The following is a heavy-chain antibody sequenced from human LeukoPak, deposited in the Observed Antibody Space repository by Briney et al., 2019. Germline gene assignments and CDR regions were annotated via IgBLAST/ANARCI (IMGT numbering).Heavy chain of an antibody. CDR1: GFTFSSYS. D-gene: IGHD5-12*01. Sequence: GGSLRLSCAASGFTFSSYSMNWVRQAPGKGLEWVSSISSSSSYIYYADSVKGRFTISRDNAKNSLYLQMNSLRAEDTAVYYCAREFGYSGYDSPAYFDYWGQGTLVTVSS. CDR2: ISSSSSYI. J-gene: IGHJ4*02. V-gene: IGHV3-21*04. CDR3: AREFGYSGYDSPAYFDY.